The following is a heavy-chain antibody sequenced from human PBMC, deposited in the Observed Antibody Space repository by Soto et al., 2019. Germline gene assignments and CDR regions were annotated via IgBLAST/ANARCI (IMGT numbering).Heavy chain of an antibody. V-gene: IGHV1-8*01. D-gene: IGHD2-2*01. Sequence: QVQLVQSGAEVKKPGASMKLSCRTSGYSFISNDITWVRQATGQGLEWMGWMNANSGDTAYAQRFQGRVTMTRNTSINTAYMELSGLTSDDTADYYCARDSTSPDYWGQGTLVTVSS. CDR2: MNANSGDT. J-gene: IGHJ4*02. CDR3: ARDSTSPDY. CDR1: GYSFISND.